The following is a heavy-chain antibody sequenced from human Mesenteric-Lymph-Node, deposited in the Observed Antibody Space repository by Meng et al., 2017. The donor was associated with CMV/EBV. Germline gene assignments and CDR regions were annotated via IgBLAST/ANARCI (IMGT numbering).Heavy chain of an antibody. D-gene: IGHD3-22*01. J-gene: IGHJ3*02. CDR3: ARGHYYDSSGLDAFDI. V-gene: IGHV1-8*02. CDR2: MNPNSGNT. Sequence: ASVKVSCKASGYTFSSYGINWVRQATGQGLEWMGWMNPNSGNTGYAQKFQGRVTMTRNTSISTAYMELSSLRSEDTAVYYCARGHYYDSSGLDAFDIWGQGTMVTVSS. CDR1: GYTFSSYG.